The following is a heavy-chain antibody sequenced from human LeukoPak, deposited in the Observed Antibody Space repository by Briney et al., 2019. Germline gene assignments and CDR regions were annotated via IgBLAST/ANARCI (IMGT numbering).Heavy chain of an antibody. CDR3: ARDMSPENSQIDY. J-gene: IGHJ4*02. CDR2: INPNSGGT. CDR1: GYTFTGYY. Sequence: ASVKVSCKASGYTFTGYYMHWLRQAPGQGLEWMGRINPNSGGTNYARKFQGRVTMTRDTSISTAYMELSRLRSDDTAVYYCARDMSPENSQIDYWGQGTLVTVSS. D-gene: IGHD3-10*02. V-gene: IGHV1-2*06.